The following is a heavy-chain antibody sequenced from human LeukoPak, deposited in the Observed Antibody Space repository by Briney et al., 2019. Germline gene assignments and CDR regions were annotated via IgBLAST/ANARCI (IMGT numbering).Heavy chain of an antibody. CDR1: GGSISSYY. CDR3: AISNGPNWFDP. V-gene: IGHV4-59*01. CDR2: IYYSGST. J-gene: IGHJ5*02. Sequence: SETLSLTCTVSGGSISSYYWSWIRQPPGKGLEWIGYIYYSGSTNYNPSLKSRVTISVDTSKNQFSLKLSSVTAADTAVSYCAISNGPNWFDPWGQGTLVTVSS.